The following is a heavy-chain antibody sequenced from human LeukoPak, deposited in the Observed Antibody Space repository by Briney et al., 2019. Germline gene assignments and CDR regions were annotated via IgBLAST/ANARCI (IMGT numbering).Heavy chain of an antibody. CDR1: GGSISSGSYY. D-gene: IGHD2-2*01. V-gene: IGHV4-61*02. Sequence: PSETLSLTCTVSGGSISSGSYYWRWIRQPGGKGLEGIGRIYTSGSTNYHPSLKSRVTISVDTSKNQFSLKLSSVTAADTAVFYCATEELAGTTSLDYWGQGTLVTVSS. CDR2: IYTSGST. J-gene: IGHJ4*02. CDR3: ATEELAGTTSLDY.